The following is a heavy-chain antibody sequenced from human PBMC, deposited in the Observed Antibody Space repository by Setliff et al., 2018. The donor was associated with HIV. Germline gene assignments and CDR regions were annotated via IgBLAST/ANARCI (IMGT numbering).Heavy chain of an antibody. CDR2: IRTKNCRGTT. D-gene: IGHD4-17*01. Sequence: GGSLRLSCATSGFTFGDHPMGWFRQAPGKGLEWVSFIRTKNCRGTTEYAASVEGRFIISRDDSKGIAYLQMNSLKTEDTAVYYCSRGARPTDEYVWFDPWGQGTLVTVSS. V-gene: IGHV3-49*03. CDR1: GFTFGDHP. CDR3: SRGARPTDEYVWFDP. J-gene: IGHJ5*02.